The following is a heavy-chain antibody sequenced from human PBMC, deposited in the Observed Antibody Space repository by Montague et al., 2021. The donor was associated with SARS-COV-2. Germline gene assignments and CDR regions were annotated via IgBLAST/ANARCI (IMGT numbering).Heavy chain of an antibody. J-gene: IGHJ6*02. CDR3: ARNGGAAVPGLLLGMDI. CDR2: IYYLGTT. V-gene: IGHV4-59*11. D-gene: IGHD6-19*01. CDR1: GGSISGHY. Sequence: SETLSLTCIVSGGSISGHYWSWVRQTPEKGLEWIGYIYYLGTTNYNPSLKTRVTFSVDMSKNQLSLMLTSVTAADTGVYYCARNGGAAVPGLLLGMDIWGQGTTVTVSS.